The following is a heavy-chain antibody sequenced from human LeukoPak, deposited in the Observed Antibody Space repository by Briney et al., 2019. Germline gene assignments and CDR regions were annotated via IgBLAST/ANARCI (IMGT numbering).Heavy chain of an antibody. D-gene: IGHD1-26*01. CDR3: ARLDNGRGAFDY. Sequence: SETLSLTCTVSGGSVSSYFWSWIRQPPGKGLEWIGYMYHSGSTNYNPSLKSRVTISVDTSKNQFSLQLSSVTAADTAVYYCARLDNGRGAFDYWGQGTLVTVSS. CDR1: GGSVSSYF. V-gene: IGHV4-59*02. CDR2: MYHSGST. J-gene: IGHJ4*02.